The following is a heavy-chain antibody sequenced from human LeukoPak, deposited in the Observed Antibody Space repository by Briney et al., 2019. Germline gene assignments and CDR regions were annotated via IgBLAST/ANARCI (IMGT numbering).Heavy chain of an antibody. V-gene: IGHV3-30*03. CDR2: ISYDGSHI. D-gene: IGHD6-13*01. J-gene: IGHJ4*02. CDR3: ARDRSNSWTFDY. CDR1: GFTVSGYG. Sequence: PGGSLRLSCAASGFTVSGYGMHWVRQAPGKGLDWMAVISYDGSHIYYADSVKGRFTISRDSSKNTLYLQMNSLRTDDTAVYYCARDRSNSWTFDYWGQGTLVTVSS.